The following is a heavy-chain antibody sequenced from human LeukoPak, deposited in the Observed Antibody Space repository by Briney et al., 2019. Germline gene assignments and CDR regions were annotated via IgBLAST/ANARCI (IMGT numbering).Heavy chain of an antibody. CDR1: GFTFSSYT. J-gene: IGHJ4*02. CDR2: IFSSGSFI. D-gene: IGHD2-2*01. V-gene: IGHV3-21*03. CDR3: ARDFGGYCSTGNCYLGFLDF. Sequence: GGSLRLSCAASGFTFSSYTINCVRQAPGKGLEGVSSIFSSGSFIYYADSVRGRFTISRDNAKNSVYLQMNSLRAEDTAVYYCARDFGGYCSTGNCYLGFLDFWGQGTLVTVSS.